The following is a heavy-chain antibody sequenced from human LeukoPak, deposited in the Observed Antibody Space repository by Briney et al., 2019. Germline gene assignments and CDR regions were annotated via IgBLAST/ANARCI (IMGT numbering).Heavy chain of an antibody. Sequence: ASVKVSCTASGYTFTSNGISWVRQAPGQGLEWMGWISAYNGNTNYTQKLQGRITMTTDTSTSTAYMELRSLRSDDTAVYYCARDNLRMYQPLLAPPFDYWGQGTLVTVSS. D-gene: IGHD2-2*01. CDR3: ARDNLRMYQPLLAPPFDY. J-gene: IGHJ4*02. CDR2: ISAYNGNT. CDR1: GYTFTSNG. V-gene: IGHV1-18*01.